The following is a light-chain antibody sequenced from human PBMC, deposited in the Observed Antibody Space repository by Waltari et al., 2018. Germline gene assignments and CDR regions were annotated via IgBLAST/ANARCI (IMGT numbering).Light chain of an antibody. J-gene: IGLJ3*02. CDR1: ALPNQY. V-gene: IGLV3-25*03. Sequence: SFELTPPPSVSVSPGQTATIPCPGDALPNQYAYWYQRRPGQAPVLVIYKDTERPSVIPERFSGSSSGTSVALTINGVQAEDEADYYCQSADSSHTWVFGGGTKLTVL. CDR3: QSADSSHTWV. CDR2: KDT.